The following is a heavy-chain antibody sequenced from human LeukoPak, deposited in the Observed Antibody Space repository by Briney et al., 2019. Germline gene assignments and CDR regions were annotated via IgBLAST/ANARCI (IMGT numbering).Heavy chain of an antibody. CDR1: GFTFETYW. CDR2: IKHDGREK. D-gene: IGHD2-2*01. V-gene: IGHV3-7*01. J-gene: IGHJ4*02. CDR3: ARVRFPADC. Sequence: PGGSLRLSCVASGFTFETYWMSWVRQAPGKGLEWLANIKHDGREKYCVDSVKGRFTISRDNAKASVYLHMNSLRVEDTAIYYCARVRFPADCWGQGTLVTVSS.